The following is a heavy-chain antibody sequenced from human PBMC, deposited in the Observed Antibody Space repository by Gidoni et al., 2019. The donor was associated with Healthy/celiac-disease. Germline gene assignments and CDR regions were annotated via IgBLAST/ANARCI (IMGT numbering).Heavy chain of an antibody. Sequence: EVQLVESGGGLVQPGGSLRLSCAASGSTFSSYWMSWVRQAPGKGLEWVANIKQDGSEKYYVDSVKGRFTISRDNAKNSLYLQMNSLRAEDTAVYYCARDRGSYGMDVWGQGTTVTVSS. D-gene: IGHD2-15*01. V-gene: IGHV3-7*01. J-gene: IGHJ6*02. CDR2: IKQDGSEK. CDR1: GSTFSSYW. CDR3: ARDRGSYGMDV.